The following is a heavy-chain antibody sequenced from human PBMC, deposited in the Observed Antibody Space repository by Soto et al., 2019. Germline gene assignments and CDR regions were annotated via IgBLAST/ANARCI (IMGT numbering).Heavy chain of an antibody. V-gene: IGHV1-2*04. J-gene: IGHJ5*02. CDR2: INPNSGGT. CDR3: ARGLGGLRFLEWFRFDP. Sequence: QVQLVQSGAEVKKPGASVKVSCKASGYTFTGYYMHWVRQAPGQGLEWMGWINPNSGGTNYAQKFQGWVTMTRDTSISTAYMELSRLRSDDTAVYYCARGLGGLRFLEWFRFDPWGQGTLVTVSS. CDR1: GYTFTGYY. D-gene: IGHD3-3*01.